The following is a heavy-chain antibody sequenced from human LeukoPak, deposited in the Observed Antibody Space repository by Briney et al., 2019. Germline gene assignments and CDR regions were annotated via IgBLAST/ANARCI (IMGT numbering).Heavy chain of an antibody. CDR3: ARDAVDTANAV. CDR2: ISYDGSNK. J-gene: IGHJ6*02. Sequence: PGGSLRLSRAASGFTFSSYAMHWVRQAPGKGLEWVAVISYDGSNKYYADSVKGRFTISRDNSKNTLYLQMNSLRAEDTAVYYCARDAVDTANAVWGQGTTVTVSS. V-gene: IGHV3-30*04. D-gene: IGHD5-18*01. CDR1: GFTFSSYA.